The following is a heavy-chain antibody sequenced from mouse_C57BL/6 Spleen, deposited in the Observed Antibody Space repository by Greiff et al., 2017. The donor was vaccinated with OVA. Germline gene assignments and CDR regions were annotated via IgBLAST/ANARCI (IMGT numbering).Heavy chain of an antibody. CDR3: AKAVGTVGWYFDV. J-gene: IGHJ1*03. CDR1: GYTFTSYW. D-gene: IGHD1-1*01. Sequence: QVQLQQPGAELVMPGASVKLSCKASGYTFTSYWMHWVKQRPGQGLEWIGEIDPSDSYTNYNQKFKGKSTLTVDKSSSTAYMQLSSLTSEDSAVYYCAKAVGTVGWYFDVWGTGTTVTVSS. CDR2: IDPSDSYT. V-gene: IGHV1-69*01.